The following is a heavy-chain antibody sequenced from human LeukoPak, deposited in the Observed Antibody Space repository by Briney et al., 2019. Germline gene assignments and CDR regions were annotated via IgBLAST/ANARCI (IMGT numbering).Heavy chain of an antibody. V-gene: IGHV4-34*01. CDR1: GGSFSGYY. CDR3: ARAEVVEYYYYGMDV. J-gene: IGHJ6*02. CDR2: INHSGST. Sequence: SQTLSLTCAVYGGSFSGYYWSWVRQPPGKGLEWVEEINHSGSTNYNPSLKSRVTISVDTSKNQFSLKLSSVTAADTAVYYCARAEVVEYYYYGMDVWGQGTTVTVSS. D-gene: IGHD2-15*01.